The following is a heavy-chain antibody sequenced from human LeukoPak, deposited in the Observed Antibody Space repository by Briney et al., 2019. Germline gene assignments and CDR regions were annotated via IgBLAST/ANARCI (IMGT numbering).Heavy chain of an antibody. Sequence: SETLSLTCTVSGGSISSSSYYWGWIRQPPGKGLEWIGGIYYSGSTYYNPSLKSRVTISVDTSKNQFSLKLSSVTAADTAVYYCGGFFYYYYGMDVWGQGTTVTVSS. CDR3: GGFFYYYYGMDV. CDR2: IYYSGST. V-gene: IGHV4-39*01. J-gene: IGHJ6*02. CDR1: GGSISSSSYY.